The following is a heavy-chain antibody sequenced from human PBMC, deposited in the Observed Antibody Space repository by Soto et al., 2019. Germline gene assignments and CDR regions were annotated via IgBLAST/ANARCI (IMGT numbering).Heavy chain of an antibody. V-gene: IGHV3-30-3*01. Sequence: GGSLRLSCAASGFTFSSYAMHWVRQAPGKGLEWVAVISYDGSNKYYADSVKGRFTISRDNSKNTLYLQMNSLRAEDTAVYYCAREQDIVVVVAATMTFDYWGQGTLVTVSS. CDR1: GFTFSSYA. D-gene: IGHD2-15*01. CDR2: ISYDGSNK. J-gene: IGHJ4*02. CDR3: AREQDIVVVVAATMTFDY.